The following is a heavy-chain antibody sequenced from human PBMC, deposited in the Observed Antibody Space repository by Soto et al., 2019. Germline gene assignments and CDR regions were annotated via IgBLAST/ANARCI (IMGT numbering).Heavy chain of an antibody. CDR2: ISSSSSYI. V-gene: IGHV3-21*01. CDR3: ARDSPAVLRYFDPTPENAFDI. CDR1: GFTFSSYS. D-gene: IGHD3-9*01. J-gene: IGHJ3*02. Sequence: PGGSLRLSCAASGFTFSSYSMNWVRQAPGKGLEWVSSISSSSSYIYYADSVKGRFTISRDNAKNSLYLQMNSLRAEDTAVYYCARDSPAVLRYFDPTPENAFDIWGQGTIVTVSS.